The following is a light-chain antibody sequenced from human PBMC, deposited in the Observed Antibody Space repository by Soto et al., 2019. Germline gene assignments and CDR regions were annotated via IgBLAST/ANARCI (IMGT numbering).Light chain of an antibody. Sequence: ETVLSRCPVTLSLSPGSLAAPSFSASQRVADSYLAWYQQKPGRAPRLLFYVATRRASGIPDRFSGSGSGTDFTLTISRLEPDDFAVYYCQHFGRSPETFGQGTKVDIK. CDR1: QRVADSY. J-gene: IGKJ1*01. CDR3: QHFGRSPET. V-gene: IGKV3-20*01. CDR2: VAT.